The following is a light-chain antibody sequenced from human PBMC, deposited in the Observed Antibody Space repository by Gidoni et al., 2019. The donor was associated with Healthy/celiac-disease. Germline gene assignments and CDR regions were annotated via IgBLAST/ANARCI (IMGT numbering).Light chain of an antibody. J-gene: IGKJ2*01. CDR1: QSVSSY. CDR2: DAC. Sequence: EIVLTQSPATLSLSPGERAALSCRASQSVSSYLAWYQQKPGQAPRLLIYDACNRATGIPARFSGSGSGTDFTLTISSLEPEDFAVYYCQQRSNWPQNTFGQGTKLEIK. V-gene: IGKV3-11*01. CDR3: QQRSNWPQNT.